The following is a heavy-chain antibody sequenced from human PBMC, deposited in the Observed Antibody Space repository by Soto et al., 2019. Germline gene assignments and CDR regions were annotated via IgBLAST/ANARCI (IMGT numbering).Heavy chain of an antibody. J-gene: IGHJ4*02. D-gene: IGHD3-3*01. V-gene: IGHV3-48*04. CDR2: ISDTSRAI. CDR1: KFAFSSYS. CDR3: ARDLRYDFWTRFAPTGY. Sequence: EVYLVESGGGLVQPGGSLRLTCAASKFAFSSYSMNWVRQAPGKGLEWISHISDTSRAIYYADSVKGRFTISRDNAKNLLFLQMNSLRAEDTAVYYCARDLRYDFWTRFAPTGYWGQGTLVTVSS.